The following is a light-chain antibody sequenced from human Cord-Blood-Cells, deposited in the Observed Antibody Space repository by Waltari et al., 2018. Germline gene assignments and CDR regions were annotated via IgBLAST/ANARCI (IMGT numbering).Light chain of an antibody. J-gene: IGLJ2*01. V-gene: IGLV2-14*01. CDR1: SSDVGGYNY. CDR3: SSYTSSSTLVV. Sequence: QSALTQPASVSGSPGQSITIPCTGTSSDVGGYNYVSWYQQHPGKAPKLIIYDVSNRPSEVSNPVSGSKSGNTAALTISGLQAEDEADYYCSSYTSSSTLVVFGGGTKLTVL. CDR2: DVS.